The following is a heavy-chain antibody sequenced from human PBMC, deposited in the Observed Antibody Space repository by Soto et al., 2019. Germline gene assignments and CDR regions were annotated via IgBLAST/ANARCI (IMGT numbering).Heavy chain of an antibody. Sequence: ASVKVSFKASGYTFTSYYMHWVRQAPGQGLEWMGIINPSGGSTSYAQKFQGRVTMTRDTSTSTVYMELSSLRSEDTAVYYCARDAGYCTNGVCYTFDYWGQGTLVTVSS. D-gene: IGHD2-8*01. V-gene: IGHV1-46*01. CDR3: ARDAGYCTNGVCYTFDY. J-gene: IGHJ4*02. CDR1: GYTFTSYY. CDR2: INPSGGST.